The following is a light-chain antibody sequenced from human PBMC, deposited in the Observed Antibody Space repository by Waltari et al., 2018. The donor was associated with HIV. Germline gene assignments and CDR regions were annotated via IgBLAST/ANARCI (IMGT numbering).Light chain of an antibody. V-gene: IGLV2-8*01. CDR3: SSYAGSNDFGV. CDR1: SSDVGGYNY. J-gene: IGLJ2*01. Sequence: QSALTQPASVSGSPGQSITISCTGTSSDVGGYNYVSWYQQHPGKAPKLMIYEVSKRPSGVPDRFSGSKSGNTASLTVSGLQAEDEADYYCSSYAGSNDFGVFGGGTKLT. CDR2: EVS.